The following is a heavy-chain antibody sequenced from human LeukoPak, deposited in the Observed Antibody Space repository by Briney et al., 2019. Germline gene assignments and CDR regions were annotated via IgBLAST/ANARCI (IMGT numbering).Heavy chain of an antibody. CDR3: ARVGSYCMDV. CDR2: VHDSGST. Sequence: PSETLSLTCTVSGGSISSYYWSWIRQPPGKGLEYIGHVHDSGSTNYNPSLKSRVTISIDTSKNQFSLKLSSVAAADTAVYYCARVGSYCMDVRGKGSTVTVSS. D-gene: IGHD1-26*01. V-gene: IGHV4-59*01. J-gene: IGHJ6*03. CDR1: GGSISSYY.